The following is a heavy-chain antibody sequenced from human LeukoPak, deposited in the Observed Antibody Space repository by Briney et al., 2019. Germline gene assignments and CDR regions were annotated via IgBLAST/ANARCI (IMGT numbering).Heavy chain of an antibody. D-gene: IGHD3-3*01. Sequence: GGSLRLSCAASGFTFSSYGMHWVRQAPGKGLEWVAVISYDGSNTYYADSVKGRFTISRDNSKNTLYLQMNSLRAEDTAVYYCARDPGDYDFWSGYYDYWGQGTLVTVSS. J-gene: IGHJ4*02. CDR1: GFTFSSYG. CDR2: ISYDGSNT. V-gene: IGHV3-30*03. CDR3: ARDPGDYDFWSGYYDY.